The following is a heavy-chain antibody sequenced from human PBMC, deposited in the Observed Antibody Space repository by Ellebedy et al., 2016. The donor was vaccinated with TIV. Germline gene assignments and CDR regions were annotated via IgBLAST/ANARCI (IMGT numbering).Heavy chain of an antibody. Sequence: PGGSLRLSCAASASTLSTYAITWARQAPGTGLGWVSSISLGVSTTYYADSVKGRFTISRDNSKNTLYLPITSLRAEDTSVYYCAKGCGGNCDGKTYWGQGTLVTVSS. CDR2: ISLGVSTT. J-gene: IGHJ4*02. D-gene: IGHD2-21*02. CDR1: ASTLSTYA. V-gene: IGHV3-23*01. CDR3: AKGCGGNCDGKTY.